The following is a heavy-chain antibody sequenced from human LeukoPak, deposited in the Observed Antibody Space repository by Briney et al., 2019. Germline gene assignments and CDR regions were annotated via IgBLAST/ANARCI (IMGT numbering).Heavy chain of an antibody. CDR2: IRYDGSNK. V-gene: IGHV3-30*02. Sequence: PGGSLRLSCAASGFTFSSYGMHWVRQAPGKGLEWVAFIRYDGSNKYYADSVKGRFTISRDNAKNSLYLQMNSLRAEDTAVYYCARDFIAVAGTGYWGQGTLVTVSS. CDR1: GFTFSSYG. CDR3: ARDFIAVAGTGY. D-gene: IGHD6-19*01. J-gene: IGHJ4*02.